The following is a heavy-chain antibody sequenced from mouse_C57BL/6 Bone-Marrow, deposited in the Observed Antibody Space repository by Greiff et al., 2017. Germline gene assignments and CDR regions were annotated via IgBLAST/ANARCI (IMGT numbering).Heavy chain of an antibody. CDR2: INPNNGGT. V-gene: IGHV1-26*01. CDR1: GYTFTDYY. J-gene: IGHJ1*03. CDR3: ARGDYYGTNWYFDV. Sequence: EVKLQQSGPELVKPGASVKISCKASGYTFTDYYMNWVKQSHGKSLEWIGDINPNNGGTSYNQKFKGKATLTVDKSSSTAYMELRSLTSEDSAVYYCARGDYYGTNWYFDVWGTGTTVTVSS. D-gene: IGHD1-1*01.